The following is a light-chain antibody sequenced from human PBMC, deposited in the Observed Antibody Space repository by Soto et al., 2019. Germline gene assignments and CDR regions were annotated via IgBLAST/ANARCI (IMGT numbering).Light chain of an antibody. CDR1: QGISRA. V-gene: IGKV1-9*01. J-gene: IGKJ4*01. Sequence: IQLTQSPSSLAASVGDRVTITCRASQGISRALSWYQQKPGSAPKLLIYTTSNLRGGVPSRFSASGSDTEFTLTVSSLQPEDFVTYYCQQHYNYPLTFGGGTKVEIK. CDR3: QQHYNYPLT. CDR2: TTS.